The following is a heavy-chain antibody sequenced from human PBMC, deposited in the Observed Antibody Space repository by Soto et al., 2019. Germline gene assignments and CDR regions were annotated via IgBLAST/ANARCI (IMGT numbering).Heavy chain of an antibody. CDR2: IYYTGST. CDR1: GGSVSSGSYY. Sequence: TSETLSLTCTISGGSVSSGSYYWNWIRQPPGTGLEWIGYIYYTGSTNYNPSLKSRVTISVDTSKNQFSLKLSSVTAADTAVYYCATIFVPEGMDVWGQGTTVTVSS. D-gene: IGHD3-3*01. J-gene: IGHJ6*02. V-gene: IGHV4-61*01. CDR3: ATIFVPEGMDV.